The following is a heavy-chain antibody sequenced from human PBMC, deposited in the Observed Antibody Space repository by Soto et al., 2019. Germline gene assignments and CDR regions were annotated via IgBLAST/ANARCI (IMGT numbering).Heavy chain of an antibody. D-gene: IGHD6-6*01. J-gene: IGHJ4*02. V-gene: IGHV4-31*03. CDR1: GGSISSGGYY. CDR3: AREGLDSSSSRGDLFY. Sequence: SETLSLTCTVSGGSISSGGYYWSWIRQHPGKGLEWIGYIYYSGSTYYNPSLKSRVTISVDTSRNQFSLKLSSVTAADTAVYYCAREGLDSSSSRGDLFYWGQGTLVTVSS. CDR2: IYYSGST.